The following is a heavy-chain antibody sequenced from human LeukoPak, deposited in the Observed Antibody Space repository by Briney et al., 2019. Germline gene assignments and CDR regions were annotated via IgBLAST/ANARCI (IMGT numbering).Heavy chain of an antibody. J-gene: IGHJ4*02. Sequence: GGSLRLSCAASGFTFSSYTMNWVRQAPGKGLEWVSSITSTSSYIYYAGSVKGRFTISRDNAKNSLYLQMNSLRAEDTAVYYCARAVPGSSPDYWGQGTPVTVSS. CDR2: ITSTSSYI. D-gene: IGHD4-17*01. CDR3: ARAVPGSSPDY. CDR1: GFTFSSYT. V-gene: IGHV3-21*01.